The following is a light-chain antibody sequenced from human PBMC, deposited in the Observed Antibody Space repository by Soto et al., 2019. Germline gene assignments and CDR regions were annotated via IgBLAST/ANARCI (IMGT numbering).Light chain of an antibody. Sequence: EIVLTQSPVTLSLSPGERATLSCRASQSVDNYLAWYQQKPAQAPRLLIYDLSNRATGIPARFSGSGSGTDFTITISSLEPGDFAIYYCQQRNDWQVTFGQGTRREIK. CDR2: DLS. CDR1: QSVDNY. J-gene: IGKJ5*01. V-gene: IGKV3-11*01. CDR3: QQRNDWQVT.